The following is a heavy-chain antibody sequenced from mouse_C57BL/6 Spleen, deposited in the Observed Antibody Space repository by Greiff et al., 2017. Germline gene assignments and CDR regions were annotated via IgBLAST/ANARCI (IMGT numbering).Heavy chain of an antibody. Sequence: QVQLQQSGAELVKPGASVKISCKASGYAFSSYWMNWVKQRPGKGLEWIGQIYPGDGDTNYNGKFKGKATLTADKSSSTAYMQLSSLTSEDSAVYFCARGYYYGSSYLACAMDYWGQGTSVTVSS. CDR3: ARGYYYGSSYLACAMDY. CDR1: GYAFSSYW. J-gene: IGHJ4*01. D-gene: IGHD1-1*01. V-gene: IGHV1-80*01. CDR2: IYPGDGDT.